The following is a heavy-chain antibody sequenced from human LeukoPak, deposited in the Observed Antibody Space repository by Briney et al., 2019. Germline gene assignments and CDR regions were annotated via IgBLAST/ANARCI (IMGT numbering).Heavy chain of an antibody. CDR2: ISAYNGNT. V-gene: IGHV1-18*01. CDR3: ARAGYYDSSGKFDY. D-gene: IGHD3-22*01. J-gene: IGHJ4*02. Sequence: ASVKVSCKASGYTFTSYGISWVRQAPGQGLGWKGWISAYNGNTNYAQKLQGRVTMTTDTSTSTAYMELRSLRSDDTAVYYCARAGYYDSSGKFDYWGQGTLVTVSS. CDR1: GYTFTSYG.